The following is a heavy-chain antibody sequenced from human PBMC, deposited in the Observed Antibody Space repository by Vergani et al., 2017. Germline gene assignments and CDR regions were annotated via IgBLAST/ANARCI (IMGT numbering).Heavy chain of an antibody. CDR1: GGSMSGYY. D-gene: IGHD3-10*01. CDR2: MYHSGST. J-gene: IGHJ5*02. Sequence: QVQLQESGPGLVKPSQTLSLTCSVSGGSMSGYYWSWIRQPPGKELEWIGYMYHSGSTNYNPSLETQVTISGDTSKNQFSLKLNSVTAADTAVYYCGRVADFYGLGSRLLDLWGQGTLVTVSS. CDR3: GRVADFYGLGSRLLDL. V-gene: IGHV4-59*01.